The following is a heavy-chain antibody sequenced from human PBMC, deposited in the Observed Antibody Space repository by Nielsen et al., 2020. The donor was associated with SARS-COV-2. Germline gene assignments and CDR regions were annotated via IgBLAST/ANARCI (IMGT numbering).Heavy chain of an antibody. D-gene: IGHD6-19*01. CDR3: AKTSGWHLGFDY. CDR1: GYTFTSYY. J-gene: IGHJ4*02. V-gene: IGHV1-46*01. Sequence: ASVKVSCKTSGYTFTSYYIHWVRQAPGEGLRWMGMINPSLSATDYAQEFQGRLTLTRDTSATTVFMELSGLRSEDTAVYYCAKTSGWHLGFDYWGQGTLVTVSS. CDR2: INPSLSAT.